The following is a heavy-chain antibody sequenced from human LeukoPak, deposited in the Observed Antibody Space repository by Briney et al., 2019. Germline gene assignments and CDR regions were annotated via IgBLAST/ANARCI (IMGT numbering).Heavy chain of an antibody. Sequence: GASVKVSCKASGYTFTDYSLHWVRQAPGQGLEWMGWISPKTDDTKYAQKFQGRVTLTRDTSISTAYMELTRLRLDDTAMYFCARVSVLVGAPVDYWGQGAMVTVSS. CDR1: GYTFTDYS. D-gene: IGHD1-26*01. V-gene: IGHV1-2*02. CDR2: ISPKTDDT. CDR3: ARVSVLVGAPVDY. J-gene: IGHJ4*02.